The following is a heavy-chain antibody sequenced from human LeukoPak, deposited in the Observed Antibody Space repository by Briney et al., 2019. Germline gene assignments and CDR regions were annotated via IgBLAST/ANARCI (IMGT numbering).Heavy chain of an antibody. Sequence: KPSETLSLTCTVSGGSISSYYWSWIRQPAGKGLEWIGRIYTSGSTNYHPSLKSRVTISVDKSKNQFSLKLSSVTAADTAVYYCARGRGEDTIFGVVITDDAFDIWGQGTMVTVSS. CDR3: ARGRGEDTIFGVVITDDAFDI. V-gene: IGHV4-4*07. D-gene: IGHD3-3*01. CDR1: GGSISSYY. CDR2: IYTSGST. J-gene: IGHJ3*02.